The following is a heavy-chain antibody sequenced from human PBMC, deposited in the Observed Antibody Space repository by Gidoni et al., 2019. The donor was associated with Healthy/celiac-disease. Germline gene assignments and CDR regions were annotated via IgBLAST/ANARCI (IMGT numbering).Heavy chain of an antibody. J-gene: IGHJ6*03. CDR2: IYYSGST. V-gene: IGHV4-59*01. D-gene: IGHD6-6*01. CDR1: GGSISSSY. CDR3: ARDSSSYYMDV. Sequence: QVQLQESGPGLVKHSETLSLTCTVSGGSISSSYWSWIRQPPGKGLEWIGYIYYSGSTNYNPSLKSRVTISVDTSKSQFSLKLSSVTAADTAVYYCARDSSSYYMDVWGKGTTVTVSS.